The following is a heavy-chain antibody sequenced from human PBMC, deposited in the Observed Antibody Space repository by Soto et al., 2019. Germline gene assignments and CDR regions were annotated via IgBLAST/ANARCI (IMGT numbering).Heavy chain of an antibody. D-gene: IGHD6-13*01. J-gene: IGHJ1*01. V-gene: IGHV3-9*01. CDR1: CFIFANQA. Sequence: PGGSLRVSCAPSCFIFANQAMHWVKQVQGNGLEWVAGFGWYSAKTGYADSVKGRFSISRDNAKSSLYLEMSGLRTEDTALYFWAKDCASSWSEYFRYWSRGTLVTVS. CDR3: AKDCASSWSEYFRY. CDR2: FGWYSAKT.